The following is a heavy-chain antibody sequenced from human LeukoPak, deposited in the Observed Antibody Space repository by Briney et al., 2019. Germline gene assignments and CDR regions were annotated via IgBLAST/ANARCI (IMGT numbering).Heavy chain of an antibody. J-gene: IGHJ3*02. CDR2: ISYDGSNK. CDR3: ARNLVMTAMGAIDAFDI. V-gene: IGHV3-30*03. CDR1: GFTFSSYG. Sequence: PGGSLRLSCAASGFTFSSYGMHWVRQAPGKGLEWVAVISYDGSNKYYADSVKGRFTISRDNSKNTLYLQMNSLRAEDTAVYYCARNLVMTAMGAIDAFDIWGQGTMVTVSS. D-gene: IGHD2-21*02.